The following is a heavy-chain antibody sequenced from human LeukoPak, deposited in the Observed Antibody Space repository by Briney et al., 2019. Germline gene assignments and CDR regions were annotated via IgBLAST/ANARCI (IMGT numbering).Heavy chain of an antibody. CDR1: GFMFSSYA. V-gene: IGHV3-23*01. J-gene: IGHJ2*01. CDR3: AKGGDILTGYYLYWYFDL. D-gene: IGHD3-9*01. CDR2: LCTSGCTA. Sequence: PGGSLRLSCAASGFMFSSYAMSWVRQAPGTGLEWVSTLCTSGCTAYYADSVKGRFTISRDNSKNTLYLQMNSLRPEDTAVYYCAKGGDILTGYYLYWYFDLWGRGTLVTVSS.